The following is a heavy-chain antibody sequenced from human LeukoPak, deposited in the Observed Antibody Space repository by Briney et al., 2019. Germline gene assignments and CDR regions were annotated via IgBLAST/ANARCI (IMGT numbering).Heavy chain of an antibody. D-gene: IGHD6-19*01. V-gene: IGHV4-59*08. CDR1: GGSISSYY. CDR2: IYYSGST. Sequence: SETLSLTCTVSGGSISSYYWSWIRQPPGKGLEWIGYIYYSGSTNYNPSLKSRVTISVDTSKNQFSLKLSSVTAADTAVYYCARRGSGWYGYWYFDLWGRGTLVTVSS. J-gene: IGHJ2*01. CDR3: ARRGSGWYGYWYFDL.